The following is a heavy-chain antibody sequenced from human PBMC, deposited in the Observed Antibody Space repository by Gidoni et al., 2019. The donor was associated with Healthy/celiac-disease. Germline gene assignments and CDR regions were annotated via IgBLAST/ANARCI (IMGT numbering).Heavy chain of an antibody. V-gene: IGHV3-64D*09. Sequence: EVQLVESGGGLVQPGGSLRLSCSASGFTFSSYAMHWVRQAPGKGLEYVSAISSNGGSTYYADSVKGRFTISRDNSKNTLYLQMSSLRAEDTAVYYCVKSQSIQSTAEYFQHWGQGTLVTVSS. D-gene: IGHD2-21*01. CDR3: VKSQSIQSTAEYFQH. CDR1: GFTFSSYA. J-gene: IGHJ1*01. CDR2: ISSNGGST.